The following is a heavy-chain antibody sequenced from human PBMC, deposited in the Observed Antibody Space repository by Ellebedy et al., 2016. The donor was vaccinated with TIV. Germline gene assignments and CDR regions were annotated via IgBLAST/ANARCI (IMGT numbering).Heavy chain of an antibody. CDR2: ITAGNGNI. V-gene: IGHV1-3*01. CDR1: GYNFPHYL. D-gene: IGHD1-1*01. CDR3: ASVTT. J-gene: IGHJ4*02. Sequence: AASVKVSCKASGYNFPHYLIYWVRQAPGQRLEWMGWITAGNGNIKYSQKFQGRVTITKDTSASTAYMELRSLRSEDTAVYYCASVTTWGQGTLVTVSS.